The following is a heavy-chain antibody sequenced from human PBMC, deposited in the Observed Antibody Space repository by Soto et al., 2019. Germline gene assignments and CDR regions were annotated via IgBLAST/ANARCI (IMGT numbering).Heavy chain of an antibody. D-gene: IGHD6-13*01. CDR3: ARDLQGLGAWYPYYYYGMDV. V-gene: IGHV1-2*02. Sequence: GASVKVSCKASGYTFTGYYMHWVRQAPGQGLEWMGWINPNSGGTNYAQKFQGRVTMTRDTSISTAYMELSRLGSDDTAVYYCARDLQGLGAWYPYYYYGMDVWGQGTTVTVSS. CDR1: GYTFTGYY. CDR2: INPNSGGT. J-gene: IGHJ6*02.